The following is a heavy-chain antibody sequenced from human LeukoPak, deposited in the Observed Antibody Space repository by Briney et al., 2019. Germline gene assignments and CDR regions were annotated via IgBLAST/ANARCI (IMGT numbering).Heavy chain of an antibody. D-gene: IGHD2-21*01. Sequence: SETLSLTCAVSGGSFSSGNWWSWVRQPPGKGLEWIGEIYHSGSTNYNPSLKSRVTISVDKSKNQFSLKLSSVTAADTAVYYCARAPIVVELNAFDIWGHGTMVTVSS. V-gene: IGHV4-4*02. CDR3: ARAPIVVELNAFDI. CDR2: IYHSGST. J-gene: IGHJ3*02. CDR1: GGSFSSGNW.